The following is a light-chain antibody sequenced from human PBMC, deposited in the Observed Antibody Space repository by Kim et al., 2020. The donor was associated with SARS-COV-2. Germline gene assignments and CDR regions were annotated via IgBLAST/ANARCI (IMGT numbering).Light chain of an antibody. CDR3: QQRSNWPLLT. CDR1: QSISSD. J-gene: IGKJ4*01. V-gene: IGKV3-11*01. Sequence: APGERATLSCRASQSISSDLVGYQQKPGRAPRQLLYYASNRATGIPARFSGSGSGTDFTLTISGLAPEDFAVYYCQQRSNWPLLTFGGGTKVEIK. CDR2: YAS.